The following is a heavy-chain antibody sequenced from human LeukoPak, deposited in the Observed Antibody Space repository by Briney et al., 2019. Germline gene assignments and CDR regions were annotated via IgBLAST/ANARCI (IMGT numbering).Heavy chain of an antibody. V-gene: IGHV1-18*01. CDR3: ARDRGYYDYVWGSYRPIDY. D-gene: IGHD3-16*02. Sequence: ASVKVSCKASGYTFTSYGISWVRQAPGQGLEWMGWISAYNGNTNYAQKLQGRVTMTTDTSTSTAYMELRSLRSDDTAVHYCARDRGYYDYVWGSYRPIDYWGQGTLVTVSS. CDR2: ISAYNGNT. CDR1: GYTFTSYG. J-gene: IGHJ4*02.